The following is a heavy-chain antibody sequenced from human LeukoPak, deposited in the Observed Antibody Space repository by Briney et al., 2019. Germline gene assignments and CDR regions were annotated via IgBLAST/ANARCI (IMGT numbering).Heavy chain of an antibody. CDR1: GYTFTGYY. Sequence: ASVKVSCKAPGYTFTGYYLHWGRQAPGQGLEWMGWINPNNGGTKHAQKFQGRFTMSRDTSISTAYMELSRLTSDDTAVYYCARDPAKNYYYDPWGQGTLVTVSS. D-gene: IGHD3-22*01. CDR2: INPNNGGT. CDR3: ARDPAKNYYYDP. J-gene: IGHJ4*02. V-gene: IGHV1-2*02.